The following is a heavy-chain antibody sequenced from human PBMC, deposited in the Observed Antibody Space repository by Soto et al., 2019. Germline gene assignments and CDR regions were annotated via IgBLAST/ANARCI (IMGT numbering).Heavy chain of an antibody. V-gene: IGHV4-39*01. CDR3: ARHSPGQQLDY. D-gene: IGHD6-13*01. CDR1: GGSISSSSYY. CDR2: IYYSGST. J-gene: IGHJ4*02. Sequence: QLQLQESGPGLVKPSETLSLTCTVSGGSISSSSYYWGWIRQPPGKGLEWIGSIYYSGSTYYNPSLKSRVTISVDTSKNQFSLKLSSVTAADTAVYYCARHSPGQQLDYWGQGTLVTVSS.